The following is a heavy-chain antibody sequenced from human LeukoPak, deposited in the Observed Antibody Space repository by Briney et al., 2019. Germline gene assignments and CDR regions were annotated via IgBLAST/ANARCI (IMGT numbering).Heavy chain of an antibody. J-gene: IGHJ4*02. CDR3: ARETLAGYDY. D-gene: IGHD6-19*01. CDR2: IYSDGST. V-gene: IGHV3-53*01. Sequence: GASVRLSCAASGFAFSTNYVSWVRQAPGLGLEWVSVIYSDGSTYYADSVKGRFTISRDNSKNTLYLRMNSLRAEDTAMYYCARETLAGYDYWGQGTLVSVLS. CDR1: GFAFSTNY.